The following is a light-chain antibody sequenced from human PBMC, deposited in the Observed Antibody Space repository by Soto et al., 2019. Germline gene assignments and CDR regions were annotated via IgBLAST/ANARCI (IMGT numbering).Light chain of an antibody. CDR2: NAS. CDR1: QSISRS. Sequence: IELTQSPAILSVSVGEGATITCRASQSISRSLAWYQQKPGKAPRLLISNASTWATGIPARFSGSGSGTEFTLTISSLQSEDFALYYCHQYNSGPPGTFGHGTKVDIK. V-gene: IGKV3-15*01. J-gene: IGKJ2*01. CDR3: HQYNSGPPGT.